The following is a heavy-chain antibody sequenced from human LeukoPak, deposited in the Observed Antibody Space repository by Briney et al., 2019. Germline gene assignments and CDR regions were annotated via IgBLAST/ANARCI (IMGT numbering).Heavy chain of an antibody. Sequence: SETLSLTCAVSGGSISSSNWWSWVRQPPGKGLEWIGEIYHSGSTNYNPSLKSRVTISVDKSKNQFSLKLSSVTAADTAVYYCARAQILNYDILTGPFDYWGQGTLVTVSS. CDR1: GGSISSSNW. D-gene: IGHD3-9*01. V-gene: IGHV4-4*02. CDR3: ARAQILNYDILTGPFDY. J-gene: IGHJ4*02. CDR2: IYHSGST.